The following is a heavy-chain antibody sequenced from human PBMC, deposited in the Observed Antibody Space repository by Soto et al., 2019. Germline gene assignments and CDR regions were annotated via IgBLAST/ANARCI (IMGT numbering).Heavy chain of an antibody. CDR1: GYSFTSYW. J-gene: IGHJ6*03. V-gene: IGHV5-51*01. CDR3: ARQGDSGSYYYYYYMDV. D-gene: IGHD2-21*01. Sequence: LGESLKISCKGSGYSFTSYWIGWVRQMPGKGLEWMGIIYPGDSDTRYSPSFQGQVTISADKSISTAYLQWSSLKASDTAMYYCARQGDSGSYYYYYYMDVWGKGTTVTVSS. CDR2: IYPGDSDT.